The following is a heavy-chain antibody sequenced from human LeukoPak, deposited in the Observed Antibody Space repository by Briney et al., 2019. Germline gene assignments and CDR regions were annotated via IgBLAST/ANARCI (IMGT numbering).Heavy chain of an antibody. J-gene: IGHJ6*03. D-gene: IGHD2-2*01. CDR1: GGTFSSYA. Sequence: SVKVPCKASGGTFSSYAISWVRQAPGQGLEWMGGIIPIFGTANYAQKFQGRVTITTDESTSTAYMELSSLRSEDTAVYYCARSGVVPAAIGGYYYYYYYMDVWGKGTTVTVSS. CDR3: ARSGVVPAAIGGYYYYYYYMDV. CDR2: IIPIFGTA. V-gene: IGHV1-69*05.